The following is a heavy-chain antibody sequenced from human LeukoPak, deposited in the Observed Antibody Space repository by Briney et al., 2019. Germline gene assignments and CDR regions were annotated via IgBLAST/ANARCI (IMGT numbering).Heavy chain of an antibody. CDR1: GLTFSSHW. D-gene: IGHD6-13*01. CDR2: ISGSGGST. J-gene: IGHJ6*02. CDR3: AKDRENYSSSWYNTFYYYYGMDV. Sequence: PGGSLRLSCAASGLTFSSHWMHWVRQAPGKGLEWVSAISGSGGSTYYADSVKGRFTISRDNSKNTLYLQMNSLRAEGTAVYYCAKDRENYSSSWYNTFYYYYGMDVRGQGTTVTVSS. V-gene: IGHV3-23*01.